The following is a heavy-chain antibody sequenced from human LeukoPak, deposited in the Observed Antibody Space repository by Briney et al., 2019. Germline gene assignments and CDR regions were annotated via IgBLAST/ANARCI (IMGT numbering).Heavy chain of an antibody. CDR3: AREVRGVIIRNPRFDY. D-gene: IGHD3-10*01. J-gene: IGHJ4*02. Sequence: GGSLRLACAASGFTLSNYWMSWVRQAAGKGLEWVANIKQDGSEKYYVDSLTGRFTISRDNAKTSLYLQMNSLRAEDTAVYYCAREVRGVIIRNPRFDYWGRGTLVTVSS. V-gene: IGHV3-7*01. CDR1: GFTLSNYW. CDR2: IKQDGSEK.